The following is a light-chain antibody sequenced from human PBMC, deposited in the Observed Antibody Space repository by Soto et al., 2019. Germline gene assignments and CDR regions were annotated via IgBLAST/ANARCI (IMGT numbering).Light chain of an antibody. CDR1: SSDVGSYNY. CDR2: DVS. V-gene: IGLV2-14*01. Sequence: QSALTQPASVSGSPGQSITISCTGTSSDVGSYNYVSWYQQHPGKAPRLMIYDVSNRPLGVSNRFSGSKSGNAASLTISGLQAEDEADYYCSSYTTGTTLFGGGTKLTVL. J-gene: IGLJ3*02. CDR3: SSYTTGTTL.